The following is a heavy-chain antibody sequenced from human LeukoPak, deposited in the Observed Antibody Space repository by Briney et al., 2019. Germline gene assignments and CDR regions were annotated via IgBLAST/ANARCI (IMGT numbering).Heavy chain of an antibody. V-gene: IGHV4-39*07. CDR3: AKSNGYGLVDI. CDR2: IFYSGST. Sequence: SETLSLTCTVSGGSISTSNYYWGWIRQPPGKGLEWIGNIFYSGSTYYSPSLRSRVTISLDTSRNQFSLKLNSVTAADTAVYYCAKSNGYGLVDIWGKGTWSPSLQ. CDR1: GGSISTSNYY. J-gene: IGHJ3*02. D-gene: IGHD1-26*01.